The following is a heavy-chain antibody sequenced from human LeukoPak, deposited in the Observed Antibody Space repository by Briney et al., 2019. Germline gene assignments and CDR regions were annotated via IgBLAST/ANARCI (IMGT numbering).Heavy chain of an antibody. CDR3: VRDNFGIDF. J-gene: IGHJ4*02. CDR1: GFTFSVYS. V-gene: IGHV3-74*01. CDR2: IKSDGSGT. Sequence: GGSLRLPYAVSGFTFSVYSMNWVRQAPGQGLVWVSRIKSDGSGTNYADSVRGRFTISRDNAKNTLYLQMNSLRAEDTAVYYCVRDNFGIDFWGQGTLVTVSS. D-gene: IGHD3-3*01.